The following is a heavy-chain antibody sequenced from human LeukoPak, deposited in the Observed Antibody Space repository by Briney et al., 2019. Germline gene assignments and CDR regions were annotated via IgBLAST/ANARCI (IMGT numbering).Heavy chain of an antibody. Sequence: RAGGSLRLSCAASGFTFSDYYMSWVRQAPGKGLEWVSSISGSSSYIYYADSVQGRFTISRDNAKKSVYLQMNSLRVEDTAVYYCARRYSYGFHYYYYMDVWGKGTTVTISS. CDR2: ISGSSSYI. CDR3: ARRYSYGFHYYYYMDV. CDR1: GFTFSDYY. D-gene: IGHD5-18*01. J-gene: IGHJ6*03. V-gene: IGHV3-21*01.